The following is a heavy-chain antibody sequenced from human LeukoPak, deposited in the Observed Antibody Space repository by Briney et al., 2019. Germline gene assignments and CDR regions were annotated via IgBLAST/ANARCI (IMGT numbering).Heavy chain of an antibody. CDR1: GFTFSNFA. CDR3: ARGGLRQQLVRGDHFDD. V-gene: IGHV3-64*01. CDR2: IRSTGDST. J-gene: IGHJ4*02. D-gene: IGHD6-13*01. Sequence: PGGSLRLSCAASGFTFSNFAIHWVRQAPGKGLEFVSGIRSTGDSTYYANSAKGRFTISRDNSKNTLYLQMNSLRDEDTAVYYCARGGLRQQLVRGDHFDDWGQGTLATVSS.